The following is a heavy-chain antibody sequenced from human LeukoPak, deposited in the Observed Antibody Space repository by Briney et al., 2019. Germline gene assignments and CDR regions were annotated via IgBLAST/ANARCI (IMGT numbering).Heavy chain of an antibody. Sequence: SETLSLTCIVSGGSISSHYWYWIRQPPGKGLEWIGYIYYSGSTNYNPSLKSRATISVDTSKNQFSLKLSSVTAADTAVYYCARSYDTSGYYFYGMDVWGQGTTVTVSS. CDR3: ARSYDTSGYYFYGMDV. D-gene: IGHD3-22*01. J-gene: IGHJ6*02. CDR2: IYYSGST. CDR1: GGSISSHY. V-gene: IGHV4-59*11.